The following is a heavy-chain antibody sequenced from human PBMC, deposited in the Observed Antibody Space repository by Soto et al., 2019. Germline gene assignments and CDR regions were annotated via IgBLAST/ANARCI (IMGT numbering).Heavy chain of an antibody. CDR3: ARHYSGSYFAY. V-gene: IGHV3-30*14. D-gene: IGHD1-26*01. Sequence: GGSLRLSCTASGLNFSNYSRHWVRQAPGKGLEWVAMILHDGNNKYYADSVKGRFTISRDNSKKQVVLTVTNMDPLDTATYYCARHYSGSYFAYWGQGTLVTVSS. CDR2: ILHDGNNK. J-gene: IGHJ4*02. CDR1: GLNFSNYS.